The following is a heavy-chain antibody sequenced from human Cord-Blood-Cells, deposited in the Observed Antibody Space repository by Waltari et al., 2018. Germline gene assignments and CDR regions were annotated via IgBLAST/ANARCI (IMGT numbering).Heavy chain of an antibody. CDR3: ARSKSGGYCSSTSCYSLDY. J-gene: IGHJ4*02. V-gene: IGHV4-34*01. CDR1: GGSFSGYH. D-gene: IGHD2-2*03. CDR2: INHSGST. Sequence: QVQLQQWGAGLLKPSETLSLTCAVYGGSFSGYHWSWIRQPPGKGLEWIGEINHSGSTNYNPSPKSRGTISVDTSKNQFSLKLSSVTAADTAVYYCARSKSGGYCSSTSCYSLDYWGQGTLVTVSS.